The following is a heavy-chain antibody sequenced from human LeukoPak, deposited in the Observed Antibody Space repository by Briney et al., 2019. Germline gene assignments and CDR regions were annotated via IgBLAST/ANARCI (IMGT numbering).Heavy chain of an antibody. D-gene: IGHD3-10*01. J-gene: IGHJ4*02. CDR3: ASLRSSGSGSFPTD. CDR1: GDSINNGGYY. V-gene: IGHV4-39*01. CDR2: LYYNGAT. Sequence: SETLSLTCTVSGDSINNGGYYWGWIRQPPGEGPEWIGSLYYNGATYYNPTLRSRVTMSVDTSKNQFSLKLTSVTAADTAVYYCASLRSSGSGSFPTDWGQGILVTVSS.